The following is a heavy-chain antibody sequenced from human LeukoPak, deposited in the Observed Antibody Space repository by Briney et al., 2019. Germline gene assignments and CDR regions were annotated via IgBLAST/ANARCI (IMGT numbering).Heavy chain of an antibody. CDR3: ASQVAGSSSQN. D-gene: IGHD6-6*01. Sequence: SETLSLTCTVSGDSISSYYWSWIRQPPGKGLEWIGYIYNGGGTKYSPSLRGRVTISVDTSKGHLFLRLTSVTAADAAVYYCASQVAGSSSQNWGQGTLVTVSS. CDR1: GDSISSYY. CDR2: IYNGGGT. V-gene: IGHV4-59*01. J-gene: IGHJ4*02.